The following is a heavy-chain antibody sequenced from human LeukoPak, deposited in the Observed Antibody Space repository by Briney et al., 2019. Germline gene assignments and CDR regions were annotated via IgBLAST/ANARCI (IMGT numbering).Heavy chain of an antibody. CDR1: GFTFSSYG. CDR3: AKGFGIMVRGVVLSYYYYMDV. J-gene: IGHJ6*03. V-gene: IGHV3-23*01. CDR2: ISGSGSST. D-gene: IGHD3-10*01. Sequence: GGSLRLSCAASGFTFSSYGMSWVRQAPGKGLEWVSAISGSGSSTYYAASVKGRFTISRDNSKNTLYLQMNSLRAEDTAVYYCAKGFGIMVRGVVLSYYYYMDVWGKGTTVTISS.